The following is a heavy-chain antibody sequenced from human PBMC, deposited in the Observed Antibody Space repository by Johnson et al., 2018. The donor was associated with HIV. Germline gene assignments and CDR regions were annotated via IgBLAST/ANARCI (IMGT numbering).Heavy chain of an antibody. J-gene: IGHJ3*02. CDR1: GFSLSDYY. D-gene: IGHD2-8*02. CDR2: IKSKTDGGTT. V-gene: IGHV3-15*01. Sequence: VQLVESGGGLVKPGASLRLSCAASGFSLSDYYMSWIRQAPGKGLEWVGRIKSKTDGGTTDYAAPVKGRFTISRDDSKNTLYLQMNSLKTEDTALYYCTTVGGILGTYAFDIWGQGTMVTVSS. CDR3: TTVGGILGTYAFDI.